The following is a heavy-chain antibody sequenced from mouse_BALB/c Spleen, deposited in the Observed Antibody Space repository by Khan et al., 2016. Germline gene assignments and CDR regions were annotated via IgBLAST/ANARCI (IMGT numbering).Heavy chain of an antibody. D-gene: IGHD2-12*01. CDR2: VWSGGST. V-gene: IGHV2-4-1*01. CDR1: GFSLTHYG. CDR3: AKNGGDDVYFGF. Sequence: QVQLKQSGPGLVQPSQSLSITCTVSGFSLTHYGVHWVRQSPGKGLEWLGVVWSGGSTDYNAAFISRLSISKDNSKSQVFFKMNSLQADDTAIYXWAKNGGDDVYFGFWGAGTTVTVSS. J-gene: IGHJ1*01.